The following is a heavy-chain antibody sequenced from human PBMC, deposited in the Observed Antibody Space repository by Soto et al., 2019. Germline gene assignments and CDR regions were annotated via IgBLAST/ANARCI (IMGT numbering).Heavy chain of an antibody. CDR2: IYTSGST. CDR3: ARGLSYTQDYFDY. Sequence: PSATQSLTCTHAGGSISSYYWRWIRQPEGKGLEWIGRIYTSGSTNYNPSLKSRVTMSVDTSKNQFSLKLSSVTAADTAVYYCARGLSYTQDYFDYWGQGNLVTVS. CDR1: GGSISSYY. V-gene: IGHV4-4*07. D-gene: IGHD1-26*01. J-gene: IGHJ4*02.